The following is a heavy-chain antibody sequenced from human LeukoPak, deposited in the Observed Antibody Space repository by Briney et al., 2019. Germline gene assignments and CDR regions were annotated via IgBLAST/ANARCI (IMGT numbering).Heavy chain of an antibody. CDR3: ARDSQWSTVVISYGMDV. J-gene: IGHJ6*02. CDR1: GFTFSSYA. D-gene: IGHD4-23*01. Sequence: PGGSLRLSCAASGFTFSSYAMHWVRQAPGKGLEWVAVISYDGSNKYYADSVKGRFTISRDNSKNTLYLQMNSLRAEDTAVYYCARDSQWSTVVISYGMDVWGQGTTVTVSS. CDR2: ISYDGSNK. V-gene: IGHV3-30-3*01.